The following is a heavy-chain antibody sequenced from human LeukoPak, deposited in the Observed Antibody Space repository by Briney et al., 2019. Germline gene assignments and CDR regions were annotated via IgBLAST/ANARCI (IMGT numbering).Heavy chain of an antibody. D-gene: IGHD6-13*01. CDR2: ISSSSYI. CDR3: ARDRGSSWYWRAYYFDY. J-gene: IGHJ4*02. Sequence: GGSLRLSCAASGFTFSSYSMNWVRQAPGKGLEWVSSISSSSYIYYADSVKGRFTISRDNAKNSLYLQMNSLRAEDTAVYYCARDRGSSWYWRAYYFDYWGQGTLVTVSS. V-gene: IGHV3-21*01. CDR1: GFTFSSYS.